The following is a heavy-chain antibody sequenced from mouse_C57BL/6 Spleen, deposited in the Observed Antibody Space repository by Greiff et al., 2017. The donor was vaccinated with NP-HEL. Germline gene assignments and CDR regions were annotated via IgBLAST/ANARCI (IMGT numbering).Heavy chain of an antibody. V-gene: IGHV5-17*01. Sequence: EVQLVESGRGLVKPGGSLKLSCAASGFTFSDYGMHWVRQAPEKGLEWVAYISRGSSTIYYADTVKGRFTISRDNAKNTLFLQMTSLRSEDTAMYYCARSYCGKGWFAYWGQGTLITVSA. J-gene: IGHJ3*01. D-gene: IGHD2-10*01. CDR3: ARSYCGKGWFAY. CDR2: ISRGSSTI. CDR1: GFTFSDYG.